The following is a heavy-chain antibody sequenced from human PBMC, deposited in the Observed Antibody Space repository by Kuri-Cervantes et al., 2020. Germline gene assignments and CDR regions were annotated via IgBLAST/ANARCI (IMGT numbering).Heavy chain of an antibody. D-gene: IGHD3-16*01. CDR2: ISSSGSTM. CDR3: ARGSPTLSFDY. CDR1: GFTFSDYY. V-gene: IGHV3-11*04. J-gene: IGHJ4*02. Sequence: GGSLRLSCAASGFTFSDYYMSWIRQAPGKGLEWVSYISSSGSTMYDADSVKGRFTISRDNSRNTLYLQMNSLRAEDTAVYYCARGSPTLSFDYWGQGTLVTVSS.